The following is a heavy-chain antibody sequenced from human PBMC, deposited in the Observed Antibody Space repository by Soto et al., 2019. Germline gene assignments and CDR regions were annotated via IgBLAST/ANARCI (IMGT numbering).Heavy chain of an antibody. J-gene: IGHJ4*02. D-gene: IGHD2-15*01. Sequence: QVQLVQSGAEVKRPGASVKVSCKASGYTFTTYYMHWVRQAPGQGLEWLGIINPNGGSTTYAQKFQGRVTMTRDTSKSTVYLERSSLSSEDTAVYYCARAGYCSGGTCFHGNCDYWGQGTLVTVSA. CDR3: ARAGYCSGGTCFHGNCDY. CDR2: INPNGGST. V-gene: IGHV1-46*01. CDR1: GYTFTTYY.